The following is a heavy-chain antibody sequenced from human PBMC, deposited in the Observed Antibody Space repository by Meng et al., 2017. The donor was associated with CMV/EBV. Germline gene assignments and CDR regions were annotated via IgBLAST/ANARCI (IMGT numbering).Heavy chain of an antibody. V-gene: IGHV3-23*03. CDR3: AKDRVPYYGMDV. J-gene: IGHJ6*02. CDR2: IYSGGSST. CDR1: GFTFSSYA. Sequence: GGSLRLSCAASGFTFSSYAMSWVRQAPGKGLEWVSVIYSGGSSTYYADSVKGRLTISRDNSKNTLYLQMNSLRAEDTAVYYCAKDRVPYYGMDVWGQGTTVTVSS. D-gene: IGHD2-2*01.